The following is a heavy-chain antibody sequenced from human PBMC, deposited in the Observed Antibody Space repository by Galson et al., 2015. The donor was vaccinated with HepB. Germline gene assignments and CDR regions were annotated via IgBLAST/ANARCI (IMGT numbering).Heavy chain of an antibody. D-gene: IGHD1-26*01. CDR3: ARDHSGYFDY. CDR1: GFTFSSYG. Sequence: SLRLSCAASGFTFSSYGMHWVRQAPGKGLEWVAVIWYDGSNKYYADSVKGRFTISRDNSKNTLYLQMNSLRAEDTAVYCCARDHSGYFDYWGQGTLVTVSS. J-gene: IGHJ4*02. V-gene: IGHV3-33*01. CDR2: IWYDGSNK.